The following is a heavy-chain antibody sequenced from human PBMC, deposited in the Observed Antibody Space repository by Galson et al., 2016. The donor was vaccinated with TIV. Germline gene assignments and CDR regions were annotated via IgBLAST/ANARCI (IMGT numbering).Heavy chain of an antibody. CDR1: GFAVNSNY. V-gene: IGHV3-53*01. CDR3: ARVRDRGGYSYGDDAFDI. CDR2: IYSDGHT. Sequence: SLRLSCAASGFAVNSNYMSWVRQAPGKGLAWVSLIYSDGHTYYADSVKGRFTISRDNSKNTLFLQMKTLRAEDTAVYYCARVRDRGGYSYGDDAFDIWGQGTMVTVSS. D-gene: IGHD5-18*01. J-gene: IGHJ3*02.